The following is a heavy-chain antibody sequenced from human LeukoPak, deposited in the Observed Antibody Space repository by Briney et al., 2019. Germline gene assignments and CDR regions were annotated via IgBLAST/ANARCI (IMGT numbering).Heavy chain of an antibody. J-gene: IGHJ4*02. CDR3: AKAPHFIAVAGTNYYFDY. CDR2: ISGSGGST. CDR1: GFTFSSYA. Sequence: PGGSLRLSCAASGFTFSSYAMSWVRQAPGKGLEWVSAISGSGGSTYYADSVKGRFTISRDNSKNTLYLQMNSLRAEDTAVYYCAKAPHFIAVAGTNYYFDYWGQGTLVTVSS. V-gene: IGHV3-23*01. D-gene: IGHD6-19*01.